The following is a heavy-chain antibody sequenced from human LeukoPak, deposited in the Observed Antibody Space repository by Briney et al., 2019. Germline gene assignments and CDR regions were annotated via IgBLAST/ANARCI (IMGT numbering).Heavy chain of an antibody. Sequence: GGSLRLSCAASGFTFTDHWMHWVRQALGRGLEWVANIKQDGSEKYYVDPVKGRFTISRDNTRNSLYLQMNSLRADDTAVYYCARGTPFGAYWGQGTLVAVSS. V-gene: IGHV3-7*03. D-gene: IGHD3-3*01. CDR2: IKQDGSEK. J-gene: IGHJ4*02. CDR1: GFTFTDHW. CDR3: ARGTPFGAY.